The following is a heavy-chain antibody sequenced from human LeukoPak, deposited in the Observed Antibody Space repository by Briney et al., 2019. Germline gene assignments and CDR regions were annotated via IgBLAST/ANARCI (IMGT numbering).Heavy chain of an antibody. V-gene: IGHV3-48*01. Sequence: GGSLRLSCAASGITFSSYNMNWVRQAPGKGLEWVSYISSSSRTIYYADSVKGRFTISGDNAKNSLYLQMNSLRAEDTAVYYCVRLYDDYTNGHFDSWGQGTLVTVSS. J-gene: IGHJ4*02. CDR3: VRLYDDYTNGHFDS. CDR1: GITFSSYN. D-gene: IGHD2-8*01. CDR2: ISSSSRTI.